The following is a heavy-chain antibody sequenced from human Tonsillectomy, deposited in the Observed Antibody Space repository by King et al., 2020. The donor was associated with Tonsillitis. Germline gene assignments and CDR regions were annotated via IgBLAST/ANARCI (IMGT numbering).Heavy chain of an antibody. CDR2: IYLSGST. CDR3: ARGKYDVWSGYPDYFDY. CDR1: GGSFRGYY. V-gene: IGHV4-34*01. J-gene: IGHJ4*02. D-gene: IGHD3-3*01. Sequence: VQLQQWGAGLLNPSEPLSLTCAAYGGSFRGYYWSWIRKPPGKGLGWIGEIYLSGSTTYNPSLKSRVTISLDTSKNQFSLKLSPVTAADTAVYYCARGKYDVWSGYPDYFDYWGQGTLVTVSS.